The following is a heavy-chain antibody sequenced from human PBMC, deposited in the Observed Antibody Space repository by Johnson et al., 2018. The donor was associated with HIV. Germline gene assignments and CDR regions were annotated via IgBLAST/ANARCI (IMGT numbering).Heavy chain of an antibody. CDR3: ATSSTVVTPHDI. V-gene: IGHV3-30*04. D-gene: IGHD4-23*01. CDR2: ISYDGSNK. J-gene: IGHJ3*02. CDR1: GFTFSSYV. Sequence: QVQLVESGGGVVQPGRSLRLSCAASGFTFSSYVMHWVCQAPGKGLEWVAFISYDGSNKYYADSVKGRVTISRDNSKNTLYLQMNSLRAEDTAVYYCATSSTVVTPHDIWGQGTMVTVSS.